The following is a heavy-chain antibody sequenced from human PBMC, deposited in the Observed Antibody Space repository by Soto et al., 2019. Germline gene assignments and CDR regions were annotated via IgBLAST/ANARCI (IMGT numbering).Heavy chain of an antibody. J-gene: IGHJ4*02. CDR1: GFTFSSYA. Sequence: EVQLLESGGGLVQPGGSLRLSCAASGFTFSSYARSWVRQAPGKGLEWVSVISGSGGSTYYADSVKGRFTISRDNSKNTLYLQMNSLRAEDTAVYYCAKRGVGFDFEYWGQGTLVTVSS. CDR3: AKRGVGFDFEY. CDR2: ISGSGGST. D-gene: IGHD1-26*01. V-gene: IGHV3-23*01.